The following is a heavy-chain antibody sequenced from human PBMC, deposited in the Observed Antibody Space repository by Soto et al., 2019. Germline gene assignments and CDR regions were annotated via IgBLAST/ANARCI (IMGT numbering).Heavy chain of an antibody. V-gene: IGHV1-69*12. J-gene: IGHJ6*01. CDR1: GGTFRTSA. D-gene: IGHD3-3*02. CDR3: ARDKDRQQLGGNYYYIMDV. Sequence: QVQLVQSGAEVKKPGSSVKVSCKTSGGTFRTSAISWVRQAPGQGLEWMGGIMPVFPTPDYAQKFQGRVTSNADESTGTGYMELSSLRSEDTAVYYCARDKDRQQLGGNYYYIMDVWGQGTTVTVSS. CDR2: IMPVFPTP.